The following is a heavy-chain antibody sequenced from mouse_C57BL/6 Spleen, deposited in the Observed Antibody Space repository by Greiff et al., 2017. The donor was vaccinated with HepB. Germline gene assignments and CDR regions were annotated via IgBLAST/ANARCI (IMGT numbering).Heavy chain of an antibody. V-gene: IGHV1-72*01. Sequence: VQLQQPGAELVKPGASVKLSCKASGYTFTSYWMHWVKQRPGRGLEWIARIDPNSGGTKYNEKFKSKATLTVDKPSSTAYMQLSSLTSEDSAVYYCARPNDGYYAWFAYWGQGTLVTVSA. CDR1: GYTFTSYW. J-gene: IGHJ3*01. D-gene: IGHD2-3*01. CDR2: IDPNSGGT. CDR3: ARPNDGYYAWFAY.